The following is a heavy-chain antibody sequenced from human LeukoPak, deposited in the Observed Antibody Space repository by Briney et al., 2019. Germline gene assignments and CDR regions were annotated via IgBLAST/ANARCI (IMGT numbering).Heavy chain of an antibody. CDR1: GFTFSSYA. D-gene: IGHD6-6*01. J-gene: IGHJ4*02. CDR3: AKSSIAARPAYLDY. Sequence: QPGGSLRLSCAASGFTFSSYAMSWVRQAPGKGLEWVSAISGSGGSTYYADSVKGRFTISGDNSKNTLYLQMNSLRAEDTAVYYCAKSSIAARPAYLDYWGQGTLVTVSS. CDR2: ISGSGGST. V-gene: IGHV3-23*01.